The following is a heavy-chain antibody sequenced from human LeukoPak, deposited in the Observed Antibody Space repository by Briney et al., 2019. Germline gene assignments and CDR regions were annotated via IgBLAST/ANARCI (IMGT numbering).Heavy chain of an antibody. Sequence: PGGSLRLSCAASGFTFSSYGMSWVRQAPGKGLEGVSGISGSGGSTYHADHVKGRFTISRDTSKNTLYLQMNSLRAEDTAVYYCARETLAVAGTWWFDPWGQGTLVTVSS. CDR3: ARETLAVAGTWWFDP. CDR1: GFTFSSYG. CDR2: ISGSGGST. V-gene: IGHV3-23*01. D-gene: IGHD6-19*01. J-gene: IGHJ5*02.